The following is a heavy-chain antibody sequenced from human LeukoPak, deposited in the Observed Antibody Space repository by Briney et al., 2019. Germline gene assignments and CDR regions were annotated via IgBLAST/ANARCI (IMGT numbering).Heavy chain of an antibody. D-gene: IGHD6-13*01. Sequence: GESLKISCKGSGYSFTTYWIGWVRQMPGKGLEWMGIIYPGDSDTRYSPSVQGQVTISADESISTAYLQWSSLKASDTAMYYCARASKPGSWYYYYYGMDVWGQGTTVTVSS. CDR1: GYSFTTYW. CDR3: ARASKPGSWYYYYYGMDV. V-gene: IGHV5-51*01. J-gene: IGHJ6*02. CDR2: IYPGDSDT.